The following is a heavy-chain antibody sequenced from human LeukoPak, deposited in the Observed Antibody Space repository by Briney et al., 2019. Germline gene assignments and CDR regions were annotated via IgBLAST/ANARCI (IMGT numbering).Heavy chain of an antibody. CDR3: ARGMDSSGYYALDY. D-gene: IGHD3-22*01. V-gene: IGHV4-4*07. Sequence: SETLSLTCTVSGGSISSYYWSWIRQPAGKGLEWIGRICTSGSTNYNPSLKSRVTMSVDTSKNQFPLKLSSVTAADTAVYYCARGMDSSGYYALDYWGQGTLVTVSS. J-gene: IGHJ4*02. CDR2: ICTSGST. CDR1: GGSISSYY.